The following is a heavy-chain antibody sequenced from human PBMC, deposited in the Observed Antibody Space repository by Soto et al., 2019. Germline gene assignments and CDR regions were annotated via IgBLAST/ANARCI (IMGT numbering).Heavy chain of an antibody. D-gene: IGHD6-13*01. CDR1: GGSISSSY. CDR3: ASLHSSSWGMDY. V-gene: IGHV4-59*01. Sequence: SETLSLTCTVSGGSISSSYWSCIRQPPGKGLEWIGTIYYSGSTNYNPSLKSRVTISVDTSKNQFCLKLSAVTAADTDVYYWASLHSSSWGMDYWGQGTLVTVSS. J-gene: IGHJ4*02. CDR2: IYYSGST.